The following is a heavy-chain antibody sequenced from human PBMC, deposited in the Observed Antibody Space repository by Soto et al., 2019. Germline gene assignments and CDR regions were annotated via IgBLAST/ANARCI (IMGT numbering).Heavy chain of an antibody. D-gene: IGHD1-1*01. J-gene: IGHJ6*02. CDR3: ARDRGGNSAPGGMDV. Sequence: ASVKVSCKASGYTFTSYGISWVRQAPGQGLEWMGWISAYNGNTNYAQKLQGRVTMTTDTSTSTAYMELSSLRSEDTAVYYCARDRGGNSAPGGMDVWGQGTTVTVSS. CDR2: ISAYNGNT. V-gene: IGHV1-18*04. CDR1: GYTFTSYG.